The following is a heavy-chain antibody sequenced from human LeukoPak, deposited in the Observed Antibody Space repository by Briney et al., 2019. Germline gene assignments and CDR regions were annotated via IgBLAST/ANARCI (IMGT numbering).Heavy chain of an antibody. J-gene: IGHJ5*01. D-gene: IGHD2-21*01. CDR1: GFTFSDYA. CDR2: ISYYGSLK. V-gene: IGHV3-30-3*01. Sequence: LRLSCAASGFTFSDYAIHWVRQAPGKGLEWLAVISYYGSLKLCADFAKGRFTIYRDNSKNTLYLQMHSLRGEDTAVLYCATDFMATGGCGSVEKGFDSWGQGTLVTVS. CDR3: ATDFMATGGCGSVEKGFDS.